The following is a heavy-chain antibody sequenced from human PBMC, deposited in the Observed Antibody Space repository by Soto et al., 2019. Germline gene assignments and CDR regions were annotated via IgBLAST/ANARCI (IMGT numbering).Heavy chain of an antibody. J-gene: IGHJ4*02. CDR1: GGSISSGGYY. CDR2: IYHSGST. V-gene: IGHV4-31*03. CDR3: ARNIVVVVDATGYFDY. D-gene: IGHD2-15*01. Sequence: PSETLSLTCTVSGGSISSGGYYWSWIRQHPGKGLEWIGYIYHSGSTYYNPSLKSRVTISVDTSKNQFSLKLSSVTAADTAVYYCARNIVVVVDATGYFDYWGQGTLVTVSS.